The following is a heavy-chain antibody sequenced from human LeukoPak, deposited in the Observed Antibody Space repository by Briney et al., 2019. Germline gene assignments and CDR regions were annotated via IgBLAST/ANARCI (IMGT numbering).Heavy chain of an antibody. CDR1: GFTFSSYA. D-gene: IGHD3-22*01. V-gene: IGHV3-30-3*01. J-gene: IGHJ4*02. CDR3: ASALMIVVVTLDY. CDR2: ISYDGSNK. Sequence: GGSLRLSCAASGFTFSSYAMHWVRQAPGKGLEWVAVISYDGSNKYYADSVKGRFTISRDNSKNTLYLQMNSLRAEDTAVYYCASALMIVVVTLDYWGQGTLVTVSS.